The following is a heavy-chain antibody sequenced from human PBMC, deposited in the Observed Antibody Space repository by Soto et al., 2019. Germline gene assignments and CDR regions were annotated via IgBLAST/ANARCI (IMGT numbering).Heavy chain of an antibody. CDR3: AKRGEYCTNGVCYMVWFDP. D-gene: IGHD2-8*01. CDR2: ISGSGGST. J-gene: IGHJ5*02. Sequence: GGSLRLSCAASGFTFSSYAMSWVRQAPGKGLEWVSAISGSGGSTYYADSVKGRFTISRDNSKNTLYLQMNSLRAEDTAVYYCAKRGEYCTNGVCYMVWFDPWGQGTLVTVSS. V-gene: IGHV3-23*01. CDR1: GFTFSSYA.